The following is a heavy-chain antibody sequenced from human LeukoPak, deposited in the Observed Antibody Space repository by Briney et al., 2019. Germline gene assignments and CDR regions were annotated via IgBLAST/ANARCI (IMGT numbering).Heavy chain of an antibody. V-gene: IGHV3-30*02. CDR1: GFTFSNYG. J-gene: IGHJ4*02. CDR2: VRYDGSNK. D-gene: IGHD6-6*01. CDR3: TKEMADRREAFDY. Sequence: GGFLRLSCAASGFTFSNYGIHWVRQAPGKGLEWVAFVRYDGSNKYYADSVKGRFTISRDNSKNTLYLQMNSLRAEDTAVYYCTKEMADRREAFDYWGQGTLATVSS.